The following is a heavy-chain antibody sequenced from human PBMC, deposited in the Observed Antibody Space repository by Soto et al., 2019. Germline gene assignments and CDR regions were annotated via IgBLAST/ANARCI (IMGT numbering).Heavy chain of an antibody. Sequence: GESLKISCKGSGDSFTNYWIGWVRQMPGKGLEFMGIIYPGDSETRYNPSFQGQVTISADRSISTVYLQWSSLKVSDTAMYYFARRGYDSSGYYYAFDIWAQGKMGTVSS. D-gene: IGHD3-22*01. V-gene: IGHV5-51*01. CDR1: GDSFTNYW. J-gene: IGHJ3*02. CDR3: ARRGYDSSGYYYAFDI. CDR2: IYPGDSET.